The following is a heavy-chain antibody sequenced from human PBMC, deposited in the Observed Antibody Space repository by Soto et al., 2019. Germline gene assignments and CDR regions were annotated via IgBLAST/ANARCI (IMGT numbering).Heavy chain of an antibody. CDR3: ARDRPPPEKHTAMAYSTGEFDY. V-gene: IGHV3-30-3*01. CDR2: ISYDGSNK. Sequence: GGSLRLSCAASGFTVSSYAMHWVRQAPGKGLEWVAVISYDGSNKYYAYSVKGRFTISRDNSKNTLYLQMNSLRAEDTAVYYCARDRPPPEKHTAMAYSTGEFDYWGQGTLVTVSS. J-gene: IGHJ4*02. CDR1: GFTVSSYA. D-gene: IGHD5-18*01.